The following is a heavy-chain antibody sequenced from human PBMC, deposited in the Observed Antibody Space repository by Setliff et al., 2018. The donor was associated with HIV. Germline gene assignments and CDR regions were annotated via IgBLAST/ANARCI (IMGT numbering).Heavy chain of an antibody. D-gene: IGHD5-18*01. CDR1: GYSFTTSG. J-gene: IGHJ6*03. V-gene: IGHV1-18*01. CDR2: INIRSGNT. Sequence: ASVKVSCKASGYSFTTSGVSWVRQAPGQGLEWMGWINIRSGNTNYAQKFQGRVTMTTDTSTSTAYMGLTSLRSDDTAVYYCARGSRGYSYAYYYYYMDVWGKGTTVTVSS. CDR3: ARGSRGYSYAYYYYYMDV.